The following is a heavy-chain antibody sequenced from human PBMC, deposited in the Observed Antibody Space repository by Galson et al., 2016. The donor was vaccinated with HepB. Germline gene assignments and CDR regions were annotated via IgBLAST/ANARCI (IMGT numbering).Heavy chain of an antibody. CDR3: ARHSLWSIGTIDF. D-gene: IGHD3-16*01. V-gene: IGHV5-51*01. J-gene: IGHJ4*02. CDR2: IYPDDSDT. Sequence: QSGAEVKKPGESLKISCKGSGYSFTNYWIGWVRQMPGKGLEWMGIIYPDDSDTRYSPSFQGQVTISADRSITTAYLQWSNLKASDTAMYYCARHSLWSIGTIDFWGQGTLVTVSS. CDR1: GYSFTNYW.